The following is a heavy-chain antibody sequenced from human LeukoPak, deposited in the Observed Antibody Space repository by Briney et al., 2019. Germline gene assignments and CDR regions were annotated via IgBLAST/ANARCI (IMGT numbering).Heavy chain of an antibody. Sequence: SETLSLTCTVSGGSISSYYWSWIRQPPGEGLEWIGYIYYSGSTNYNPSLKSRVTISLDTSKNQFSLRLSSVTAADTAVYYCARPTTMIDAFDIWGQGTMVTVSS. CDR1: GGSISSYY. CDR2: IYYSGST. CDR3: ARPTTMIDAFDI. J-gene: IGHJ3*02. D-gene: IGHD3-22*01. V-gene: IGHV4-59*08.